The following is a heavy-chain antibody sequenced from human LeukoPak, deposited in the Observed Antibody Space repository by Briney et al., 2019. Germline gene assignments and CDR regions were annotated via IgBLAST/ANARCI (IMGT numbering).Heavy chain of an antibody. CDR3: AAGYSSSCYITYGMDV. CDR2: IYSGGST. CDR1: GFTVSSNY. J-gene: IGHJ6*02. V-gene: IGHV3-53*01. D-gene: IGHD6-13*01. Sequence: GGSLRLSCAASGFTVSSNYMSWVRQAPGKGLEWVSVIYSGGSTYYADSVKGRFTISRDNSKNTLYLQMNSLRAEDTAVYYCAAGYSSSCYITYGMDVWGQGTLVTVSS.